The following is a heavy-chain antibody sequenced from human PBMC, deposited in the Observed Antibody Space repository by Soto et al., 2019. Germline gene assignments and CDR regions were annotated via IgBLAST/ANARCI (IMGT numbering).Heavy chain of an antibody. CDR1: GFTFSSYV. D-gene: IGHD3-22*01. CDR3: AKESTPWISSGSPFDY. V-gene: IGHV3-30*18. J-gene: IGHJ4*02. CDR2: ISYDGSNK. Sequence: GGSLRLSCAASGFTFSSYVMHWVRQAPGKGLEWVALISYDGSNKYYADSVKGRFTISRDNSKNTLYLQMNSLRTEDTAVYYCAKESTPWISSGSPFDYWGQGTLVTVSS.